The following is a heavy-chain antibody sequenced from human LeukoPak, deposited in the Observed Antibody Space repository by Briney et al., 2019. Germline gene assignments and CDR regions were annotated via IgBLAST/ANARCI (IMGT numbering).Heavy chain of an antibody. D-gene: IGHD2-15*01. CDR2: ISNSGGTT. CDR3: ARSRFRSTRCIRGGSCYPDY. V-gene: IGHV3-23*01. J-gene: IGHJ4*02. Sequence: GGSLRLSCAASGFTFSSSAMSWVRQAPGKGLEWVSSISNSGGTTYYADSVKGRFTISRDNSKNTLYLQMNSLRAARTAVYYCARSRFRSTRCIRGGSCYPDYGGQGTLVTVSS. CDR1: GFTFSSSA.